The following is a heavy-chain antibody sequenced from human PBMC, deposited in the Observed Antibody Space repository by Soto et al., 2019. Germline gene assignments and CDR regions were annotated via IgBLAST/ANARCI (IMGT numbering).Heavy chain of an antibody. CDR3: ARDWRGAEGFDP. V-gene: IGHV1-18*01. Sequence: QVQLVQSGPEVKKPGASVKVSCKASGYTFNTYGFTWVRQAPGQGLEWMGWIGPHNGDTNYVQNFRGRVTMTVDTSTTTSYMELRSLTSDDTAVYFCARDWRGAEGFDPWGQGTLVTVSS. J-gene: IGHJ5*02. CDR1: GYTFNTYG. CDR2: IGPHNGDT. D-gene: IGHD3-3*01.